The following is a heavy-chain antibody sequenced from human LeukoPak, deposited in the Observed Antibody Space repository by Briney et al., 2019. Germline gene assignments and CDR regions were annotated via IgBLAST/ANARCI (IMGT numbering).Heavy chain of an antibody. CDR1: GYSLSSGYY. J-gene: IGHJ3*02. Sequence: PSETLSLTCAVSGYSLSSGYYWGWIRQPPGKGLEWIGSIYHSGSTYYNPSLKSRVTISVDTSKNQFSLKLSSVTAADTAVYYCARQGSLLTGAFDIWGQGTMVTVSS. CDR3: ARQGSLLTGAFDI. V-gene: IGHV4-38-2*01. D-gene: IGHD4/OR15-4a*01. CDR2: IYHSGST.